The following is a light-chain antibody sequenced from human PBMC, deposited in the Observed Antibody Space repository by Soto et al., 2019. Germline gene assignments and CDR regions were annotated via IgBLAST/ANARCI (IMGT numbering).Light chain of an antibody. Sequence: QSVLTQPASVSGSPGQSITISCTGTSSDVGGYDYVSWYQQHPGNAPKLIIYEVTTRPSGVSNRFSGSKSGNTASLTISGLQAENEADYYCNSYTRSTSVVFGGGTKVTV. CDR1: SSDVGGYDY. V-gene: IGLV2-14*01. CDR2: EVT. J-gene: IGLJ2*01. CDR3: NSYTRSTSVV.